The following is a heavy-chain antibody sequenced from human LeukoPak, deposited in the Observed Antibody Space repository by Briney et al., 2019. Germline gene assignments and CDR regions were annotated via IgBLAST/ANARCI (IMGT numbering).Heavy chain of an antibody. V-gene: IGHV3-21*01. CDR2: ISSSSYI. CDR3: ARDPYCSGGTCYPAPYYGMDV. J-gene: IGHJ6*02. CDR1: GFTFSSYS. Sequence: GGSLRLSCAASGFTFSSYSMNWVRQAPGKGLEWVSSISSSSYIYYADSVKGRFTISRDNSKNTLYLQMNSLRAEDTAVYYCARDPYCSGGTCYPAPYYGMDVWGQGTTVTVSS. D-gene: IGHD2-15*01.